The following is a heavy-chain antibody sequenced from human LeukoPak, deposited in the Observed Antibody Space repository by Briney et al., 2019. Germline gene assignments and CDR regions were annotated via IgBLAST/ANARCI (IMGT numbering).Heavy chain of an antibody. CDR2: IFTSRRT. Sequence: PSETLSLTSTVSGGSISTYCWSWVRPSPGKGLEWIGYIFTSRRTDYNPSLNSLATISVDTSKNQRCMEVRFLTAADTAVDYCATSHDVKTAPYDLWGQGTLVTVSS. D-gene: IGHD2-21*01. V-gene: IGHV4-4*09. CDR3: ATSHDVKTAPYDL. CDR1: GGSISTYC. J-gene: IGHJ5*02.